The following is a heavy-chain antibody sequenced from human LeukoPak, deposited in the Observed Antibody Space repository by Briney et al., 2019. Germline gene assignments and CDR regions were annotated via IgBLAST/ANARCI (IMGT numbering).Heavy chain of an antibody. J-gene: IGHJ6*02. Sequence: SETLPLTCTVSGGSISSGDYYWSWIRQPPGKGLEWIGYIYYSGSTYHNPSLKSRVTISVDTSKNQFSLKLSSVTAADTAMYYCARDYYDSSGYYSPFYYGMDVWGQGTTVTVSS. V-gene: IGHV4-30-4*01. CDR3: ARDYYDSSGYYSPFYYGMDV. CDR2: IYYSGST. D-gene: IGHD3-22*01. CDR1: GGSISSGDYY.